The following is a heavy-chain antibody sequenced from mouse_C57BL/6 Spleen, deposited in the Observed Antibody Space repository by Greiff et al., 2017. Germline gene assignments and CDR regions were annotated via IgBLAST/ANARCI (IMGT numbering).Heavy chain of an antibody. Sequence: QVQLQQPGAELVKPGASVKLSCKASGYTFTSYWMQWVKQRPGQGLEWIGEIDPSDSYTNYNQKFKGKATLTVDTSSSTAYMQLSSLTSEDSAVYYCRRRATVVAKYFDVWGTGATVTVSS. J-gene: IGHJ1*03. CDR3: RRRATVVAKYFDV. CDR2: IDPSDSYT. V-gene: IGHV1-50*01. CDR1: GYTFTSYW. D-gene: IGHD1-1*01.